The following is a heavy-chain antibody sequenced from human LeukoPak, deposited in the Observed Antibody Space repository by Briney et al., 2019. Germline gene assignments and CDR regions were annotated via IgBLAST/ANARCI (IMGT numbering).Heavy chain of an antibody. J-gene: IGHJ4*02. D-gene: IGHD3-22*01. CDR1: GFTFDDYA. CDR3: AKDRLDYYDSSGYPPLDY. CDR2: ISGSGGST. V-gene: IGHV3-23*01. Sequence: PGRSLRLSCAASGFTFDDYAMHWVRQAPGKGLEWVSGISGSGGSTYYADSVKGRFTISRDNSKNTLYLQMNSLRAEDTAVYYCAKDRLDYYDSSGYPPLDYWGQGTLVTVSS.